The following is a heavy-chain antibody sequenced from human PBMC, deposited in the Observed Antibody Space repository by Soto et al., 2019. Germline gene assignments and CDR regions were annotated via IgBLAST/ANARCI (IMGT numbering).Heavy chain of an antibody. J-gene: IGHJ6*02. CDR2: IIPIFGTA. D-gene: IGHD2-2*02. V-gene: IGHV1-69*12. Sequence: QVQLVQSGAEVKKPGTSVKVSCKASGGTFSSYAISWVRQAPGQGLEWMGGIIPIFGTANYAQKFQGRVTITADESTSTAYMELSSLRSEDTAVYYCAVSTSCYRCYYYGMDVWGQGTTVTVSS. CDR3: AVSTSCYRCYYYGMDV. CDR1: GGTFSSYA.